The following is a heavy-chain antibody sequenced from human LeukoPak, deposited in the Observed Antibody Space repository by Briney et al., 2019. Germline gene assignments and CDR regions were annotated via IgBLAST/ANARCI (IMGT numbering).Heavy chain of an antibody. Sequence: PGGSLRLSCAASGFTFSSYEMNWVRQAPGKGLEWVSYISSSGSTIYYADSVKGRFTISRDNAKNSLYLQMNSPRAEDTAVYYCARDSFEGYYYYYGMDVWGQGTTVTVSS. CDR1: GFTFSSYE. J-gene: IGHJ6*02. V-gene: IGHV3-48*03. CDR2: ISSSGSTI. CDR3: ARDSFEGYYYYYGMDV.